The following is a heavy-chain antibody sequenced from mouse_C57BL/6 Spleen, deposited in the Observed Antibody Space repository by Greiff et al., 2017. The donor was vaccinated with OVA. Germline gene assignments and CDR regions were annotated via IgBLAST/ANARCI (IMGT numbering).Heavy chain of an antibody. CDR3: ARRGDGRDAMDY. Sequence: QVQLKQSGAELARPGASVKLSCKASGYTFTSYGISWVKQRTGQGLEWIGEIYPRSGNTYYNEKFKGKATLTADKSSSTAYMELRSLTSEDSAVYFCARRGDGRDAMDYWGQGTSVTVSS. CDR2: IYPRSGNT. J-gene: IGHJ4*01. D-gene: IGHD1-1*01. V-gene: IGHV1-81*01. CDR1: GYTFTSYG.